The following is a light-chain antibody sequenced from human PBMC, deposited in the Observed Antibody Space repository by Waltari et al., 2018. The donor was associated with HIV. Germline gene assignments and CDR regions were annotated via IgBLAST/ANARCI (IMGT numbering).Light chain of an antibody. CDR1: SSDVGGYNY. V-gene: IGLV2-14*03. Sequence: QSALTQPASVSGSPGQSITISCTGTSSDVGGYNYVSWYQQHPGKSPKLRIYDFSNRPSGVSNRFSGSKSGNTASLTISGLQAEDEADYYCSSYTSSSALYVVFGGGTKLTVL. CDR3: SSYTSSSALYVV. CDR2: DFS. J-gene: IGLJ2*01.